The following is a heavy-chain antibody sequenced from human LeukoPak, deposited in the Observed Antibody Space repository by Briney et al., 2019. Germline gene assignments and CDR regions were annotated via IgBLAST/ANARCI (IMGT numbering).Heavy chain of an antibody. V-gene: IGHV3-74*01. CDR1: GFSFSTYW. D-gene: IGHD3-10*01. CDR3: ARAPTAFYYNSGVRGS. Sequence: GGSLRLSCAASGFSFSTYWMHWVRQAPGKGLVWVSRISSDGSSTNYADSVKGRFTISRDDAKNTLYLQMNSLRAEDTAVYYCARAPTAFYYNSGVRGSWGQGTLVTVSS. CDR2: ISSDGSST. J-gene: IGHJ5*02.